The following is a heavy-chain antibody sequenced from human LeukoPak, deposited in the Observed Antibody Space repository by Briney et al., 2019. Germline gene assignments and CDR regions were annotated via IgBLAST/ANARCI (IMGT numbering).Heavy chain of an antibody. V-gene: IGHV3-33*01. CDR1: GSTFSRYG. D-gene: IGHD5-12*01. CDR2: IWFDGSNK. J-gene: IGHJ4*02. Sequence: GRSLRHSCAASGSTFSRYGMNWVRLAPGKGLEWVAVIWFDGSNKYYADSVKGRFTISRDNSKNTLYLEMNSLRAEDTAVYYSARTPSIHLWIDYWGQGTLVTVSS. CDR3: ARTPSIHLWIDY.